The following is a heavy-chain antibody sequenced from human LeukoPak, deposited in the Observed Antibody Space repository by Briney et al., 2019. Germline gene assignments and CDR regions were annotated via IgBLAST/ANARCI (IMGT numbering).Heavy chain of an antibody. CDR2: SRAKGDSYST. V-gene: IGHV3-72*01. CDR1: GFPFSTYY. J-gene: IGHJ6*02. CDR3: VREYFYGMDV. Sequence: GGSLRLSCAASGFPFSTYYMDWVRQAPGKGLEWVGLSRAKGDSYSTEYAASVKGRFSILRGESENSMYLQMNSLKTEDTAVYFCVREYFYGMDVWGQGTTVTVSS.